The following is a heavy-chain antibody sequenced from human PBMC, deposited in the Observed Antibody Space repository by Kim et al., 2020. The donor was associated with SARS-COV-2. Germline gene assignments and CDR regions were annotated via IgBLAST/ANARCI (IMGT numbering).Heavy chain of an antibody. CDR2: IYYSGST. V-gene: IGHV4-39*01. CDR1: GGSISSSSYY. J-gene: IGHJ4*02. CDR3: ARGVSSGWYEDGYYFDY. Sequence: SETLSLTCTVSGGSISSSSYYWGWIRQPPGKGLEWIGSIYYSGSTYYNPSLKSRVTISVDTSKNQFSLKLSSVTAADTAVYYCARGVSSGWYEDGYYFDYWGQGTLVTVSS. D-gene: IGHD6-19*01.